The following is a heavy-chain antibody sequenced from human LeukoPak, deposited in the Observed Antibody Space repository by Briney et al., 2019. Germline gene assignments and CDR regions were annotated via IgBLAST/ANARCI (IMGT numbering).Heavy chain of an antibody. V-gene: IGHV4-59*01. Sequence: PSETLSLTCTVSGASISSYYWSWIRQPPGKGLELIGYIYYSGSTNYNPSLKSRVTISVDTSKNQFSLKLSSVTAADTAVYYCARGRGGYDPHWFDPWGQGTLVTVSS. CDR1: GASISSYY. D-gene: IGHD5-12*01. J-gene: IGHJ5*02. CDR2: IYYSGST. CDR3: ARGRGGYDPHWFDP.